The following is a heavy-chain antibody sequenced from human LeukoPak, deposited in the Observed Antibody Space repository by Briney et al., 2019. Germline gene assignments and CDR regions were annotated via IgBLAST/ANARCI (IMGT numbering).Heavy chain of an antibody. V-gene: IGHV4-30-4*08. CDR3: ARVGSGYDFWSGYYALYYFDY. CDR2: IYYSGST. D-gene: IGHD3-3*01. Sequence: SETLSLTCTVSGGSISSGDYYWSWIRQPPGKGMEWTGYIYYSGSTYYNSSLKSRVTISVDTSKNQFSLKLSSVTAADTAVYYCARVGSGYDFWSGYYALYYFDYWGQGTLVTVSS. CDR1: GGSISSGDYY. J-gene: IGHJ4*02.